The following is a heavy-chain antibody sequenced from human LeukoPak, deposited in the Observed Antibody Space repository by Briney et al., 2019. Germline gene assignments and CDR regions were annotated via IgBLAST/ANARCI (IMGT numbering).Heavy chain of an antibody. CDR3: ARSPVTMIVVGYYFDY. CDR2: IIPIFGTA. V-gene: IGHV1-69*01. J-gene: IGHJ4*02. D-gene: IGHD3-22*01. Sequence: SVTVSCKASGGTFSSYAISWVRQAPGQGLEWMGGIIPIFGTANYAQKFQGRVTITADESTSTAYMELSSLRSEDTAVYYCARSPVTMIVVGYYFDYWGQGTLVTVSS. CDR1: GGTFSSYA.